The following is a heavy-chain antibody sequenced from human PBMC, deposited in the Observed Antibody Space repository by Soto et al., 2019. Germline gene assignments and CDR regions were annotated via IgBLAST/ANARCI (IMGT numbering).Heavy chain of an antibody. Sequence: TXXTLSLACAVYGGSFSGYYWGWIRQPPGKGLEWIGEINHSGSTNYNPSLKSRVTISVDTSKNQFSLKLSSVTPADTAVYYCARGEAVDYYYGMDVWGQGTTVTVSS. J-gene: IGHJ6*02. CDR2: INHSGST. V-gene: IGHV4-34*01. CDR3: ARGEAVDYYYGMDV. CDR1: GGSFSGYY.